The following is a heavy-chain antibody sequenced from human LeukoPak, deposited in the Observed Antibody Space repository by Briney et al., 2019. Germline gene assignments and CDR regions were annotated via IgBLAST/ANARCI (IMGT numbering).Heavy chain of an antibody. V-gene: IGHV4-39*07. CDR1: GGSISSSSYY. CDR3: ARGDFWSGYYG. J-gene: IGHJ3*01. CDR2: IYYSGST. Sequence: SETLSLTCTVSGGSISSSSYYWGWIRQPPGKGLEWIGSIYYSGSTYYNPSLKSRVTISVDTSKNQFSLKLSSVTAADTAVYYCARGDFWSGYYGWGQGTMVTVSS. D-gene: IGHD3-3*01.